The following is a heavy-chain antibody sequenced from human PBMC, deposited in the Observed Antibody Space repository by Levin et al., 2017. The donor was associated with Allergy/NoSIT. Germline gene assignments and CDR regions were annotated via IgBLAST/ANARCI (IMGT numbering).Heavy chain of an antibody. Sequence: KSGPTLVKPTQTLTLTCTFSGFSLSTTGVGVGWIRPPPGKALEWLALIFWDDHKRYSPSLKSRLTVTKDTSKNQVVLTMTNINPVDTATYYCARAPTGGPFDFWGQGTLVTVSS. J-gene: IGHJ5*01. CDR2: IFWDDHK. CDR3: ARAPTGGPFDF. V-gene: IGHV2-5*02. CDR1: GFSLSTTGVG. D-gene: IGHD1-14*01.